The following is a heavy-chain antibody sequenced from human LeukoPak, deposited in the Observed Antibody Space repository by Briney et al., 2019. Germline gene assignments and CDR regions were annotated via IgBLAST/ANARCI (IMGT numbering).Heavy chain of an antibody. J-gene: IGHJ4*02. D-gene: IGHD3-10*01. CDR2: ISRIGGSI. Sequence: GGSLRLSCAASGFTFTSYALAWVRQAPGKGLEWVSSISRIGGSIYYADSVKGRFTISRDNSKNTLYLQMNSLRAEDTAVYYCGSAMVRGVITRIDYWGQGTLVTVSS. CDR3: GSAMVRGVITRIDY. V-gene: IGHV3-23*01. CDR1: GFTFTSYA.